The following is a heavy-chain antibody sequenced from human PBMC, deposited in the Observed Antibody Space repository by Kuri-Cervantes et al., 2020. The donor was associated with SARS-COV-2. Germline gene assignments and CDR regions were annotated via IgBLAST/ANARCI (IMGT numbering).Heavy chain of an antibody. CDR3: ASTVWGLGDYYYYYMDV. Sequence: LRLSCAVSGYSISSGYYWSWIRQPPGKGLEWIGYIYRSGSTYYNPSLKSRVTISIDRSKNQFSLNLSSVTAADTAVYYCASTVWGLGDYYYYYMDVWGKGTTVTVSS. V-gene: IGHV4-30-2*01. CDR1: GYSISSGYY. CDR2: IYRSGST. D-gene: IGHD3-16*01. J-gene: IGHJ6*03.